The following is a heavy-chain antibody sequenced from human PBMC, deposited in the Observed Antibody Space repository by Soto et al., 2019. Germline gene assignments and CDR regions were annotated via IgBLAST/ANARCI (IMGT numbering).Heavy chain of an antibody. CDR3: VRGISPVEFDP. Sequence: QVQLVQSGAQVKKPGASVKVSCTASGYTFTNYDINWVRRATGQGPEWMGWMNPNSGNTGYAQKFQGRVTMTRNTCISTAYLELSNVRFEDTAMYYCVRGISPVEFDPWGQGTLVIVSS. V-gene: IGHV1-8*01. CDR1: GYTFTNYD. J-gene: IGHJ5*02. CDR2: MNPNSGNT.